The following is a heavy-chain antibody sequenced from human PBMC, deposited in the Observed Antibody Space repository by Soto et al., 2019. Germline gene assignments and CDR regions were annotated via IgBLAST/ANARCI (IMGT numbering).Heavy chain of an antibody. V-gene: IGHV1-69*01. CDR3: AKEDDYHSRAFDH. Sequence: QVQLVQSGAEVKKPGSSVKVSCKASGGTFRNSAFSWVRQAAGQGLEWMGGIVPVFSTGEYAQKFQGRVTIFADESTRTVYMELSSLRSEDTAVYYCAKEDDYHSRAFDHWGQGTLVTVSS. J-gene: IGHJ4*02. D-gene: IGHD2-21*02. CDR2: IVPVFSTG. CDR1: GGTFRNSA.